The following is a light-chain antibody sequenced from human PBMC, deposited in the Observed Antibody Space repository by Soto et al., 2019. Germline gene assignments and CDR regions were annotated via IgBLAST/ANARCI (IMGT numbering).Light chain of an antibody. CDR3: QQYGSSPRT. Sequence: EIVMTQSPGTLSLSPGERATLSCRASQSVGSDLAWYQQKPGQAPRLLIYGASSRATGIPDRFSGSGSGTDFTLTISRLEPEDFAVYYCQQYGSSPRTFGQGTKVDIK. J-gene: IGKJ1*01. CDR2: GAS. V-gene: IGKV3-20*01. CDR1: QSVGSD.